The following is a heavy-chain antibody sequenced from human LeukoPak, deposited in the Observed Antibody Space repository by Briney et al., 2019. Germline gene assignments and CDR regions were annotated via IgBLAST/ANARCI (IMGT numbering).Heavy chain of an antibody. CDR1: GYTFTGYG. Sequence: ASVRVSCKASGYTFTGYGISWVRQAPGQGLEWMGWISAYNGNTNYAQKLQGRVTMTTDTSTSTAYMELRSLRSDDTAVYYCARLTTVVTPYYFDYWGQGTLVTVSS. CDR3: ARLTTVVTPYYFDY. J-gene: IGHJ4*02. CDR2: ISAYNGNT. V-gene: IGHV1-18*01. D-gene: IGHD4-23*01.